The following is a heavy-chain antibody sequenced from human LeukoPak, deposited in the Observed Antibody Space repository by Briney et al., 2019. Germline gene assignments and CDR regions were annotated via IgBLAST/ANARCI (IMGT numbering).Heavy chain of an antibody. J-gene: IGHJ4*02. CDR3: ARAYCSGSGCYTYWAVDY. CDR2: IYYSGST. V-gene: IGHV4-59*01. D-gene: IGHD2-2*02. CDR1: GGSISSYY. Sequence: SETLSLTCTVSGGSISSYYWSWIRQPPGKGLEWIGYIYYSGSTNYNPSLKSRVTISVDTSKNQFSLKLSSVTAADTAVYYCARAYCSGSGCYTYWAVDYWGQGTLVTVSS.